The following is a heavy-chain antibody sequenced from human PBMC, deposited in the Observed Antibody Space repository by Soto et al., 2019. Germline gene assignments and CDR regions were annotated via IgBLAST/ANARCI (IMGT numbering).Heavy chain of an antibody. Sequence: GGSLRLSCAASGFTFDDYAMHWVLQAPGKGLEWVSGISWNSGSIGYADSVKGRFTISRDNAKNSLYLQMNSLRAEDTALYYCAKAKYSSSWYVPWDYWGQGTLVTVSS. D-gene: IGHD6-13*01. J-gene: IGHJ4*02. CDR2: ISWNSGSI. CDR1: GFTFDDYA. CDR3: AKAKYSSSWYVPWDY. V-gene: IGHV3-9*01.